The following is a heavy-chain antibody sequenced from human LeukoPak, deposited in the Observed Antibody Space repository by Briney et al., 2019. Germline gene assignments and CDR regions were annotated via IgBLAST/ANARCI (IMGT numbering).Heavy chain of an antibody. Sequence: GGSLRLSCAASGFTFSDYYMSWIRQAPGKGLEWVSYISSSGSTIYYADSVKGRFTISRDNAKNSLYLQMNSLRAEDTAVYYCVRVTTVTTFNWFDPWGQGTLVTVSS. CDR1: GFTFSDYY. D-gene: IGHD4-17*01. CDR2: ISSSGSTI. V-gene: IGHV3-11*01. CDR3: VRVTTVTTFNWFDP. J-gene: IGHJ5*02.